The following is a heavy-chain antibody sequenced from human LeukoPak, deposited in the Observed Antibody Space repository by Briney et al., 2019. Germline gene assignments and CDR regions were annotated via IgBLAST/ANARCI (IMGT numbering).Heavy chain of an antibody. J-gene: IGHJ3*02. CDR3: ARDASVSGSDAFDI. Sequence: GGSLRLSCAASGFTFSSYSMNWVRQAPGKGLEWVSSISSSSSYIYYADSVKGRFTISRDNAMNSLYLQMNSLRAEDTAVYYCARDASVSGSDAFDIWGQGTMVTVSS. D-gene: IGHD5/OR15-5a*01. CDR1: GFTFSSYS. V-gene: IGHV3-21*01. CDR2: ISSSSSYI.